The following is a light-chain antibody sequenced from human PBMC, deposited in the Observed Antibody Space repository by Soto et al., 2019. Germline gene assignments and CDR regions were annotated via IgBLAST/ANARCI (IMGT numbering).Light chain of an antibody. CDR2: DAS. J-gene: IGKJ2*01. Sequence: EIVLTQSPATLSLSPGERATLSCRASQSVSSYLSWYQQKPGQAPRLLIYDASNSATGIPARFSGSGSGTDFTLTISSLEPEDFAVYYCQQPSNWPPTFGQGTKLEIK. V-gene: IGKV3-11*01. CDR3: QQPSNWPPT. CDR1: QSVSSY.